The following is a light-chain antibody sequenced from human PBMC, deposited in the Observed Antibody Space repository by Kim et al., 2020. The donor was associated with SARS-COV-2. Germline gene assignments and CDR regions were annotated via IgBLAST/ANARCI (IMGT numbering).Light chain of an antibody. Sequence: SLPPGEGSTLSCRASQIVKRYYLAWYQQKPGQAPRLLIYGASTSATGIPDRVRGSGSGTDFTLTISRMEAEDSALYYCQHFGSSPTFGQGTKLEI. J-gene: IGKJ2*01. CDR3: QHFGSSPT. V-gene: IGKV3-20*01. CDR2: GAS. CDR1: QIVKRYY.